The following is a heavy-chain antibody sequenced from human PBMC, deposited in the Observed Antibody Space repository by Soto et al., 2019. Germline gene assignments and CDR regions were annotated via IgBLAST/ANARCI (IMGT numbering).Heavy chain of an antibody. CDR1: GFTFSSYW. J-gene: IGHJ4*02. Sequence: EVQLVESGGGLVQPGGSLRLSCAVSGFTFSSYWMHWVRQAPGKGLVWVSRVKGDGTNARYADSVKGRFTISRDNAKNTLYLQMSSVTAEDMALYYCARDSEGPDYWGQGTLVTVSS. V-gene: IGHV3-74*01. CDR2: VKGDGTNA. CDR3: ARDSEGPDY.